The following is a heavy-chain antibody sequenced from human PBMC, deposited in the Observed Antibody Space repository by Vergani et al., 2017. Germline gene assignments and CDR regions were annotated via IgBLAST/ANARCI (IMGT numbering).Heavy chain of an antibody. CDR3: ARYSRIWYAHWWAGALDI. V-gene: IGHV4-4*07. J-gene: IGHJ3*02. CDR1: GGSISSYY. Sequence: QVQLQESGPGRVKPSETLSLTCTVSGGSISSYYWSGFRQPAGKGLEWIGRIYTSGSTNYNPSLKSRVTMSVDTSKNQFSLRLSTMTAADTAVYYCARYSRIWYAHWWAGALDIWDRGTMVTVSS. CDR2: IYTSGST. D-gene: IGHD6-13*01.